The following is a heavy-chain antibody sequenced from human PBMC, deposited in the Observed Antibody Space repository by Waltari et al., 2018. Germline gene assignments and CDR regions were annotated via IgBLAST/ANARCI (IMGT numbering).Heavy chain of an antibody. Sequence: QLQLQESGPGLVEPSETLSLTCTSPGDSIRNNNYYWGWIRQPQGTGLEWIGSLHYIGDTYYSSSLKSRVIISVDTSNNQFSLRLTSVTAADTAIYFCARNQRGWFDAFDIWGQGTAVTVSS. J-gene: IGHJ3*02. V-gene: IGHV4-39*07. D-gene: IGHD6-19*01. CDR3: ARNQRGWFDAFDI. CDR1: GDSIRNNNYY. CDR2: LHYIGDT.